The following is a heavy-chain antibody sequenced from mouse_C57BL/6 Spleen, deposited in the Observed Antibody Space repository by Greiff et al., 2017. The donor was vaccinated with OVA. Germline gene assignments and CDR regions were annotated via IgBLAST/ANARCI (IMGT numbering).Heavy chain of an antibody. CDR3: ARNYYGSSDWYFDV. V-gene: IGHV2-6*01. Sequence: VKLQESGPGLVAPSQSLSITCTVSGFSLTSYGVDWVRQSPGKGLEWLGVIWGVGSTNYNSALKSRLSISKDNSKSQVFLKMNSLQTDDTAMYYCARNYYGSSDWYFDVWGTGTTVTVSS. D-gene: IGHD1-1*01. CDR2: IWGVGST. J-gene: IGHJ1*03. CDR1: GFSLTSYG.